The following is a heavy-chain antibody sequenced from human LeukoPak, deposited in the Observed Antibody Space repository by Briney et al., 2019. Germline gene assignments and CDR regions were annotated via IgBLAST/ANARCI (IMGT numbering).Heavy chain of an antibody. CDR3: ARFVYSYGDRV. CDR2: IYYSGST. D-gene: IGHD5-18*01. CDR1: GGSISSYY. V-gene: IGHV4-59*01. J-gene: IGHJ4*02. Sequence: PSVTLSLTCTVSGGSISSYYWSWIRQPPGKGLEWIGYIYYSGSTNYNPSLKSRVTISVDTSKNQFSLKLSSVTAADTAVYYCARFVYSYGDRVCGQGTLVTVSS.